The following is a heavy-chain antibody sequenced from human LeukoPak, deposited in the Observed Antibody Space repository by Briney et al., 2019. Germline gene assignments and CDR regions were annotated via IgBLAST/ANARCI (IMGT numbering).Heavy chain of an antibody. D-gene: IGHD2-2*01. J-gene: IGHJ4*02. CDR3: ASKYCSSTSCYLYY. V-gene: IGHV1-8*01. CDR1: GYTFTSYD. Sequence: ASVKVSCKASGYTFTSYDINWVRQATGQGLEWMGWMNPNSGNTGYAQKFQGGVTMTRNTSISTAYMELSSLRSEDTAVYYCASKYCSSTSCYLYYWGQGTLVTVSS. CDR2: MNPNSGNT.